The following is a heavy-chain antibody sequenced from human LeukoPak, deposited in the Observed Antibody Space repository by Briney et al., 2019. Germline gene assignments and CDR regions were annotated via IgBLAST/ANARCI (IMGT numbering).Heavy chain of an antibody. D-gene: IGHD2-2*01. CDR2: INSDGSST. CDR3: ARKYCSSTSCYFTNMDV. Sequence: GGSLRLSCAASGFTFSSYWMHWVRQAPGKGLVWVSRINSDGSSTSYADSVKGRFTISRDNAKNSLYLQMNSLRAEDTAVYYCARKYCSSTSCYFTNMDVWGKGTTVTVSS. CDR1: GFTFSSYW. V-gene: IGHV3-74*01. J-gene: IGHJ6*03.